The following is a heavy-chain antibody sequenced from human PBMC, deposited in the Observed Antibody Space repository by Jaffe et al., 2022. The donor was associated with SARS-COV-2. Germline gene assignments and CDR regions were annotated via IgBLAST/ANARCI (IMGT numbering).Heavy chain of an antibody. CDR2: IKQDGSEK. Sequence: EVQLVESGGGLVQPGGSLRLSCAASGFTLSSSWMAWVRQAPGKGLEWVANIKQDGSEKYYVDSVKGRFTISRDNAKNSLYLQMNSLRADDTAVYYCAKTVYNYGTPFDYWGQGTLVTVSS. CDR1: GFTLSSSW. V-gene: IGHV3-7*03. CDR3: AKTVYNYGTPFDY. J-gene: IGHJ4*02. D-gene: IGHD5-18*01.